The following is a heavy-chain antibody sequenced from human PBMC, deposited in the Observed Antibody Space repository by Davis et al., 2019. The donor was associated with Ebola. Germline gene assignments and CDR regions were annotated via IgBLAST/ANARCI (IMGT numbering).Heavy chain of an antibody. CDR3: ARDYGDYAYYYYGMDV. J-gene: IGHJ6*02. D-gene: IGHD4-17*01. V-gene: IGHV4-4*02. CDR2: IYHGGIT. Sequence: SETLSLTCAVSGDSVSSRNWWSWVRQPPGKGLEWIGEIYHGGITNYNPSLKSRVTISVDMSKNQFSLRLTSVTAADTAMYYCARDYGDYAYYYYGMDVWGQGTTVTVSS. CDR1: GDSVSSRNW.